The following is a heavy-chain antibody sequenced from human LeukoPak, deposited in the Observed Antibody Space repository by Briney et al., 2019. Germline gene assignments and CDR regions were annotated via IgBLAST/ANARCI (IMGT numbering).Heavy chain of an antibody. Sequence: PGGSLRLSCVASGFVFSDYAMSWVRQAPGKGLEWVAVISYDGSNKYYADSVKGRFTISRDNSKNTLYLQMNSLRAEDTAVYYCARDWLLTTVTTPSYWGQGTLVTVSS. D-gene: IGHD4-17*01. CDR2: ISYDGSNK. CDR1: GFVFSDYA. CDR3: ARDWLLTTVTTPSY. J-gene: IGHJ4*02. V-gene: IGHV3-30-3*01.